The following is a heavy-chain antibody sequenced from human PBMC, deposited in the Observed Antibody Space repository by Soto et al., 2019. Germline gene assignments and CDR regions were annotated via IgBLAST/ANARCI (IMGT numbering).Heavy chain of an antibody. V-gene: IGHV1-18*01. CDR3: ATHDPFCSGGSCYSRGGLAI. D-gene: IGHD2-15*01. CDR1: GYTFTSYG. CDR2: ISAYNGNT. J-gene: IGHJ4*02. Sequence: QVQLVQSGAEVKKPGASVKVSCKASGYTFTSYGISWVRQALGQGLEWMGWISAYNGNTNYAQKLQGRVTMTTDTSTSTAYMELRSLRSDDTAVYYCATHDPFCSGGSCYSRGGLAIWGQGTLVTVSS.